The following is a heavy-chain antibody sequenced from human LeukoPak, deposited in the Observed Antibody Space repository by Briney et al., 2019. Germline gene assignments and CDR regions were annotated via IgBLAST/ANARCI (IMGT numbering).Heavy chain of an antibody. Sequence: GEPLKISCKASGYSFTSYWIGCGRQMPRKGVERMGIIYAGDSDTRYSPSFQGQGTISADKPISTAYLQWSRLKASDTAMYYCARRPAMVTSSWFDPWGQGTLVTVSS. CDR1: GYSFTSYW. D-gene: IGHD5-18*01. CDR3: ARRPAMVTSSWFDP. J-gene: IGHJ5*02. CDR2: IYAGDSDT. V-gene: IGHV5-51*01.